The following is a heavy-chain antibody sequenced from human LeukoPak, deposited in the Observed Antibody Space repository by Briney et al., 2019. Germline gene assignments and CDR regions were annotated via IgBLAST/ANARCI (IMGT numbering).Heavy chain of an antibody. CDR1: GGSISSGSYY. CDR3: ASATYYYGSGANWFDP. CDR2: IYTSGST. V-gene: IGHV4-61*02. Sequence: PSQTLSLPCTVSGGSISSGSYYWSWIRQPAGKGLEWIGRIYTSGSTNYNPSLKSRVTISVDTSKNQFSLKLSSVTAADTAVYYCASATYYYGSGANWFDPWGQGTLVTVSS. D-gene: IGHD3-10*01. J-gene: IGHJ5*02.